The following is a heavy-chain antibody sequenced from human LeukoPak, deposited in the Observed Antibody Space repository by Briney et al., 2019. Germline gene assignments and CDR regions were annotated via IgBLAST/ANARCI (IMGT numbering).Heavy chain of an antibody. CDR1: GDSVSSDSAI. J-gene: IGHJ4*02. CDR3: ARTGGLRRY. Sequence: SQTLSLTCAISGDSVSSDSAIWNWIRQSPSRGLEWLGRTYYRPKWYSDSAVSVIGRITINPDTSKNQFSLQMNSVTPEDTAVYYCARTGGLRRYWGQGTLVTVSS. V-gene: IGHV6-1*01. D-gene: IGHD3-10*01. CDR2: TYYRPKWYS.